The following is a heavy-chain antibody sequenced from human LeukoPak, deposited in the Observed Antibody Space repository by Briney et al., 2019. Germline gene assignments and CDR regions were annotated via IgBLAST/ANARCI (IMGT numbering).Heavy chain of an antibody. J-gene: IGHJ3*02. CDR1: GYTFTSYA. CDR3: AREQYYYDSSGYILRAFDI. D-gene: IGHD3-22*01. CDR2: INTNTGNP. V-gene: IGHV7-4-1*02. Sequence: GASVTVSCKASGYTFTSYAMNWVRQAPGQGLEWMGWINTNTGNPTYAQGFTGRFVFSLDTSVSTAYLQISSLKAEDTAVYYCAREQYYYDSSGYILRAFDIWGQGTMVTVSS.